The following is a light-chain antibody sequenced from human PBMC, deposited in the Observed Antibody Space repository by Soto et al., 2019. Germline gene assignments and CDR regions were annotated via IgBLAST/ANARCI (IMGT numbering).Light chain of an antibody. Sequence: EIVLTQSPGTLSLSPGERATLSCRASQSVSSSYLAWYQQKPGQAPRLLIYGASSRATGIPDRFSGSGSGTHFTLTISRLEPEDFAVYYCQQYCSSPPWTFGQGTKVEIK. CDR2: GAS. CDR1: QSVSSSY. V-gene: IGKV3-20*01. CDR3: QQYCSSPPWT. J-gene: IGKJ1*01.